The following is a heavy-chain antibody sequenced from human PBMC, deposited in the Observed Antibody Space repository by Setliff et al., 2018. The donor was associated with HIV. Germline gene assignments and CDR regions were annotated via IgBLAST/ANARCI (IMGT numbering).Heavy chain of an antibody. CDR2: IGPDGSET. CDR3: NRVKNEGSTADFYFDY. Sequence: PGGSLRLSCAASGFPFSTYAMHWVRQAPGEGLVWISRIGPDGSETHYADSVKGRFTISRDNAKNSLYLQMDSLKTEDTALYYCNRVKNEGSTADFYFDYWGQGTLVTVSS. D-gene: IGHD3-3*01. CDR1: GFPFSTYA. J-gene: IGHJ4*02. V-gene: IGHV3-74*01.